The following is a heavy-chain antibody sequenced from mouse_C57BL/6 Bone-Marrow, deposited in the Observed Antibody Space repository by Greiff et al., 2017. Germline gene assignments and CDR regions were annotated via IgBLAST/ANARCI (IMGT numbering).Heavy chain of an antibody. Sequence: VQLQQSGAELVRPGASVKLSCKASGYTFTSYGISWVKQRTGQGLEWIGEINPNSGSTNYNEKFKGKATITADTSSNTACLQLSSLTSEDTAVYYGARGAFAYWGQGTLVTVSA. CDR1: GYTFTSYG. CDR2: INPNSGST. J-gene: IGHJ3*01. V-gene: IGHV1-81*01. CDR3: ARGAFAY.